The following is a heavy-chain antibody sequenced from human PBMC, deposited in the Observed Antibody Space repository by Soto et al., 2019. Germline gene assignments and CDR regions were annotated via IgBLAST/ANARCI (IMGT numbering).Heavy chain of an antibody. D-gene: IGHD5-12*01. CDR1: GFTFSSYG. Sequence: GGSLRLSCAASGFTFSSYGMHWVRQAPGKGLEWVAVISYDGSNKYYADSVKGRFTISRDNSKNTLYLQMNSLRAEDTAVYYCAKDYSGDGYNRAYFDYWGQGTLVTVSS. CDR3: AKDYSGDGYNRAYFDY. V-gene: IGHV3-30*18. CDR2: ISYDGSNK. J-gene: IGHJ4*02.